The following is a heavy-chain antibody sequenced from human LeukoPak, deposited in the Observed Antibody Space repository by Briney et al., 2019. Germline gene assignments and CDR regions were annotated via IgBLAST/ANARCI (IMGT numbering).Heavy chain of an antibody. CDR1: GFTFDDYA. CDR3: AKDWDYYGSGRFDY. Sequence: PGGSLRLSCAASGFTFDDYAMHWVRQAPGKGLEWVSLISGDGGSTYYADSVKGRFTISRDNSKNSLYLQMNSLRTEDTALYYCAKDWDYYGSGRFDYWGQGTLVTVSS. CDR2: ISGDGGST. V-gene: IGHV3-43*02. D-gene: IGHD3-10*01. J-gene: IGHJ4*02.